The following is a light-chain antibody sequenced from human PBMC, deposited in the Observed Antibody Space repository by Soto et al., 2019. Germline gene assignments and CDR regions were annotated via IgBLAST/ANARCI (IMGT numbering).Light chain of an antibody. Sequence: EIVMTQSPATLSVSPGERATLSCRASQSVSSTLAWYQQQPGQAPRLLIYGASTRAPGIPARFSGSGSGTEVTLTISSLQSEDVAVYYCQQYNNWPPWTFGHGTKVEIK. CDR2: GAS. CDR1: QSVSST. J-gene: IGKJ1*01. V-gene: IGKV3-15*01. CDR3: QQYNNWPPWT.